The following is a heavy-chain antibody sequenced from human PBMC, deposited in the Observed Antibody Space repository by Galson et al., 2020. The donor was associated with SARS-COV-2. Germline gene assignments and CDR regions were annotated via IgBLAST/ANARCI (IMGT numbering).Heavy chain of an antibody. J-gene: IGHJ3*02. CDR2: ISYDGSNK. CDR1: GFTFSSYA. V-gene: IGHV3-30*01. D-gene: IGHD5-12*01. CDR3: AREMATIYPSESDAFDI. Sequence: GESLKISCAASGFTFSSYAMHWVRQAPGKGLEWVAVISYDGSNKYYADSVKGRFTISRDNSKSTLYLQMNSLRAEDTAVYYCAREMATIYPSESDAFDIWGQGTMVTVSS.